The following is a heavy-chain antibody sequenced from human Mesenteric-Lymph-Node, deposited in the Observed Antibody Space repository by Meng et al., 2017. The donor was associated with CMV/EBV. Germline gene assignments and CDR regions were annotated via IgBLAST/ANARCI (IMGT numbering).Heavy chain of an antibody. CDR2: IYYSGST. V-gene: IGHV4-31*02. CDR1: GGSISSGGYY. Sequence: TVSGGSISSGGYYWSWIRQHPGKGLEWIGYIYYSGSTYYNPSLKSRVSISVDTSKNQFSLKLSSVTAADTAVYYCARDRDGHNYADYWGQGTLVTVSS. D-gene: IGHD5-24*01. J-gene: IGHJ4*02. CDR3: ARDRDGHNYADY.